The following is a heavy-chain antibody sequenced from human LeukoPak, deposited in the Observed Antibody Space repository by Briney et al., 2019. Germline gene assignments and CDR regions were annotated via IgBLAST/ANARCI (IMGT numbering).Heavy chain of an antibody. V-gene: IGHV3-7*01. J-gene: IGHJ4*02. CDR3: ARDVNGGSFDY. Sequence: GGSLRLPCAASGFTFNSHWMSWVRQAPERGLEWVANINQDGSEKNHVDSVRGRFTISRDNAKNSLYLQMNSLRVEDTAVYYCARDVNGGSFDYWGQGTLVTVSS. CDR1: GFTFNSHW. D-gene: IGHD4-23*01. CDR2: INQDGSEK.